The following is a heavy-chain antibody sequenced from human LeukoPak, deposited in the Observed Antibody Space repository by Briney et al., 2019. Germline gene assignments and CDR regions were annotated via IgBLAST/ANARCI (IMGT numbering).Heavy chain of an antibody. CDR2: ISWDGNNT. D-gene: IGHD1-26*01. V-gene: IGHV3-43D*03. Sequence: PGGSLRLSCAASGFTFDDYAMHWVRQAPGKGLEWVSLISWDGNNTYYADSAKGRFTISRDNSKNSLYLQMNSLRAEDTALYYCAKAMMGATTGGMDVWGQGTTVIVSS. J-gene: IGHJ6*02. CDR1: GFTFDDYA. CDR3: AKAMMGATTGGMDV.